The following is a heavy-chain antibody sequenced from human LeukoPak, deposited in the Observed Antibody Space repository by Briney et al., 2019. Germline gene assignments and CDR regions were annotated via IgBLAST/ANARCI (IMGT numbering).Heavy chain of an antibody. CDR3: AHTTREGCDCYFDY. J-gene: IGHJ4*02. V-gene: IGHV4-59*01. D-gene: IGHD2-21*02. CDR1: GGSISSYY. Sequence: SETLSLTCTVSGGSISSYYWSWIRQPPGKGLEWIGYIYYSGSTNYNPSLKSRVTISVDTYKNQFPLKLSTVTAADTAVYYCAHTTREGCDCYFDYWGQGTLVTVSS. CDR2: IYYSGST.